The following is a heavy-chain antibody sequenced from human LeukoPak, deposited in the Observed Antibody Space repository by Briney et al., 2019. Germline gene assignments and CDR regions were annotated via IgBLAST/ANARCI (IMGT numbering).Heavy chain of an antibody. CDR1: GSTFSWYW. CDR2: IKQDGSEK. CDR3: TRDES. Sequence: GGSLRLSCAASGSTFSWYWMSWVRQAPGKGLEWVANIKQDGSEKYYVDSVKGRFIISRDNAKNSLYLQMNSLRAEDTAVYYCTRDESWGQGTLVTVSS. V-gene: IGHV3-7*01. J-gene: IGHJ5*02.